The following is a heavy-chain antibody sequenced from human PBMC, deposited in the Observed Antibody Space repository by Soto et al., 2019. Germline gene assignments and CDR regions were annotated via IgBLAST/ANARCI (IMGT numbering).Heavy chain of an antibody. CDR3: ARLEGGSYYGDLGY. D-gene: IGHD1-26*01. J-gene: IGHJ4*02. CDR1: GFTFDDYG. Sequence: SGGSLRLSCAASGFTFDDYGMSWVRQAPGKGLEWVSGINWNGGSTGYADSVKGRFTISRDNAKNSLYLQMNSLRAEDTALYYCARLEGGSYYGDLGYWGQGTLVTVSS. V-gene: IGHV3-20*04. CDR2: INWNGGST.